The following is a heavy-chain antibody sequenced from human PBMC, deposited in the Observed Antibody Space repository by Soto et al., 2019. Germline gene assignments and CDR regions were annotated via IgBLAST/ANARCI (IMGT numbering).Heavy chain of an antibody. V-gene: IGHV3-7*04. Sequence: EVQLVESGGGLVQPGGSLRLSCAASGFTFSSYWMSWVRQAPGKGLEWVANIKQDGSEKYYVDSVKGRFTISRDNAKNSLYLPMNSLRAEDTAVYDWARDWSGYSGYGASGYYGMDVWGQGTTVTVSS. CDR1: GFTFSSYW. CDR3: ARDWSGYSGYGASGYYGMDV. J-gene: IGHJ6*02. D-gene: IGHD5-12*01. CDR2: IKQDGSEK.